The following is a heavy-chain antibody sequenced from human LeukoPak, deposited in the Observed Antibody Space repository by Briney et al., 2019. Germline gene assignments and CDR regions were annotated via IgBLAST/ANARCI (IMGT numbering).Heavy chain of an antibody. Sequence: GGSLRLSCAASGFTFSDYYMSWIRQAPGKGLEWVSYISSSGSTIYYADSVKGRFTISRDNAKNSLYLRMNSLRAEDTAVYYCARDYYDSSGSFDYWGQGTLVTVSS. CDR1: GFTFSDYY. CDR3: ARDYYDSSGSFDY. D-gene: IGHD3-22*01. CDR2: ISSSGSTI. V-gene: IGHV3-11*01. J-gene: IGHJ4*02.